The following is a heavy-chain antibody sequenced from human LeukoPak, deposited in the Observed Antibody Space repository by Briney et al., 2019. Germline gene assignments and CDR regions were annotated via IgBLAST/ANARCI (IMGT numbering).Heavy chain of an antibody. D-gene: IGHD3-22*01. CDR2: ISVFIGNT. V-gene: IGHV1-18*04. J-gene: IGHJ5*02. CDR1: GYIFTNYG. CDR3: ARDKKSKGYDSGGYKVWFDP. Sequence: ASVKVSCKASGYIFTNYGINWVRQAPGQGLEWMGWISVFIGNTNYAQKFQDRVTMTTDTSTTTAYTELRSLGSDDTAVYYCARDKKSKGYDSGGYKVWFDPWGQGTLVTVSS.